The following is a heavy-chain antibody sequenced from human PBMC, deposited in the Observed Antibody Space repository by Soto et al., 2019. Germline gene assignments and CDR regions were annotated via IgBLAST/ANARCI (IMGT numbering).Heavy chain of an antibody. D-gene: IGHD5-12*01. V-gene: IGHV1-69*06. Sequence: QVQLVQSGAEVKKPGSSVKVSCKASGGTFSNYVINWVRQAPGQGLEWMGGIIPMFGTPNYAQKFQGRVTITADKSTNTAYMELSSLTSEDTAVYYCAKVVDIVATISLWFDPWGHGTLVTVSS. J-gene: IGHJ5*02. CDR2: IIPMFGTP. CDR3: AKVVDIVATISLWFDP. CDR1: GGTFSNYV.